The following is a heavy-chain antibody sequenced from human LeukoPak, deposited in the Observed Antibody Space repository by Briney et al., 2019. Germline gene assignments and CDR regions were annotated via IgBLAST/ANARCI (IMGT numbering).Heavy chain of an antibody. J-gene: IGHJ4*02. CDR1: GFTFSSYG. CDR3: ARGHSGYDGTYFDY. V-gene: IGHV3-33*01. CDR2: IWYDGSNK. D-gene: IGHD5-12*01. Sequence: PGRSLRLSCAASGFTFSSYGMHWVRQAPGKELEWVAVIWYDGSNKYYADSVKGRFTISRDNSKNTLYLQMNSLRAEDTAVYYCARGHSGYDGTYFDYWGQGTLVTVSS.